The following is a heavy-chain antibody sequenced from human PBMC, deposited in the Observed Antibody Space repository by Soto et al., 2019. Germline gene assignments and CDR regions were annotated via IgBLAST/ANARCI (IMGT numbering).Heavy chain of an antibody. V-gene: IGHV3-23*04. Sequence: EVQLVDSGGGLVQPGGSLRLSCAASGFIFSNYVMSWVRQVPGKGLEWVSSISDSGGTSYYADSVKGRFTISRDNSKNTHYLQMNSLRAEDTAIYYCAKRPRALLTFDYWGQGTLVTVSS. CDR2: ISDSGGTS. J-gene: IGHJ4*02. CDR3: AKRPRALLTFDY. D-gene: IGHD1-26*01. CDR1: GFIFSNYV.